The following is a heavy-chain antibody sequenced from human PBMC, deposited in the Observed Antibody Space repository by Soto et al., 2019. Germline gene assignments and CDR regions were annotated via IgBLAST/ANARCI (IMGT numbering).Heavy chain of an antibody. V-gene: IGHV3-21*01. CDR1: GFTFSSYS. D-gene: IGHD3-3*01. CDR2: ISSSSSYT. J-gene: IGHJ3*02. Sequence: PGGSLRLSCAASGFTFSSYSMNWVRQAPGKGLEWVSSISSSSSYTYYADSVKGRFTISRDNAKNSLYLQMNSLRAEDTAVYYCARDPSVLRFLFLDDAFDIWGQGTMVTVSS. CDR3: ARDPSVLRFLFLDDAFDI.